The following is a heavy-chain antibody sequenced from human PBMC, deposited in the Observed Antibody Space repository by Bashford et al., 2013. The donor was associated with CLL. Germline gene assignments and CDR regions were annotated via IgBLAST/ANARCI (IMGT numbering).Heavy chain of an antibody. CDR1: VGPSSGYY. CDR3: ARGPMIVVVINPGEPYYYYYYGMDV. V-gene: IGHV4-34*01. CDR2: SIIVEAP. D-gene: IGHD3-22*01. Sequence: SETLVPSPCAGPMVGPSSGYYWSWIRQPPGRGWSGLGKSIIVEAPTTTVPQESSHHISRQRPRTQFSLKLSSVTAADTAVYYCARGPMIVVVINPGEPYYYYYYGMDVWGQGTTVTVSS. J-gene: IGHJ6*02.